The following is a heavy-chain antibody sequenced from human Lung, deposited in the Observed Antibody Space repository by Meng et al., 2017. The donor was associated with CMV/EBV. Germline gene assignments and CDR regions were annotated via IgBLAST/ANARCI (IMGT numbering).Heavy chain of an antibody. CDR3: ARRDDLLGFDY. J-gene: IGHJ4*02. CDR2: IYYDDST. D-gene: IGHD2-15*01. Sequence: GGSLRLXCAISGFTVSRNSMSWVRQAPGKGLEWVSVIYYDDSTYYADSVKGRFTMSRDSSMNTVFLQMNSLRVEDTAVYYCARRDDLLGFDYWGQGTLVNVSS. V-gene: IGHV3-53*01. CDR1: GFTVSRNS.